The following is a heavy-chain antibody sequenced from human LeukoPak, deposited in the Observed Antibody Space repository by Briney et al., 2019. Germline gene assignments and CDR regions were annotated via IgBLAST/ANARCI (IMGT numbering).Heavy chain of an antibody. Sequence: SETLSLTCTVSGGSVSSSHYWGWIRQPPGKGLEWIGSIYYGGSTYYNASLRSRVTTSVDTSKNQFSLKLYSVTASDAAIYYCARHLSGTAMAHYFDFWGQGTLVTVSS. CDR3: ARHLSGTAMAHYFDF. V-gene: IGHV4-39*01. CDR2: IYYGGST. J-gene: IGHJ4*02. D-gene: IGHD5-18*01. CDR1: GGSVSSSHY.